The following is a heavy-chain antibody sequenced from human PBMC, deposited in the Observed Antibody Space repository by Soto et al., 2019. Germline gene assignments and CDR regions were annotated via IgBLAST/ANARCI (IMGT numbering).Heavy chain of an antibody. CDR3: AKGYNWYTAGAFDI. Sequence: GGSMRLSCAASGFSFSSYAMTWVRQAPGKGLEWVSSMSGTSGSTYYADSVKGRFTISRDNSKNTLYLQMNSLRAEDTAVYYCAKGYNWYTAGAFDIWGQGTMVTVSS. J-gene: IGHJ3*02. D-gene: IGHD1-20*01. V-gene: IGHV3-23*01. CDR2: MSGTSGST. CDR1: GFSFSSYA.